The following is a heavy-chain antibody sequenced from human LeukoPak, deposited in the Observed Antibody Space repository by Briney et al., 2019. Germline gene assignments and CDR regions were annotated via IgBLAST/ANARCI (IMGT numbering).Heavy chain of an antibody. CDR1: GFTFSGSV. J-gene: IGHJ4*02. CDR3: SVNYCSGGSCYML. V-gene: IGHV3-73*01. CDR2: IRSKANSYAT. D-gene: IGHD2-15*01. Sequence: RGSLRLSCAASGFTFSGSVMHWVRQASGKGLEWVGRIRSKANSYATAYAASVKGRFTISRDDSKNTAYLQMNSLKTEDTAVYYCSVNYCSGGSCYMLWGQGTLVTVSS.